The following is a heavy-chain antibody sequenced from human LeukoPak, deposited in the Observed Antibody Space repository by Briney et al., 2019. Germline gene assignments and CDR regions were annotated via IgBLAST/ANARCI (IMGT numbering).Heavy chain of an antibody. J-gene: IGHJ3*02. V-gene: IGHV4-30-2*01. Sequence: SQTLSLTCTVSGGSISSGGYSWSWIRQPPGKGLEWIGYIYHSGSTYYNPSLKSRVTISVDRSKNQFSLKLSSVTAADTAVYYCARTDYYDSSGYAFDIWGQGTMVTVSS. CDR1: GGSISSGGYS. D-gene: IGHD3-22*01. CDR3: ARTDYYDSSGYAFDI. CDR2: IYHSGST.